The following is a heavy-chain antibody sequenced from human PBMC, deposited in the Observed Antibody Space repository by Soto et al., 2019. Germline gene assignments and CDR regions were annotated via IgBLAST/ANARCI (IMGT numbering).Heavy chain of an antibody. CDR1: GFTFSNAW. J-gene: IGHJ4*02. CDR2: IKSKTDGGTT. CDR3: TTGGDFLEWLLHPYYFDY. V-gene: IGHV3-15*01. D-gene: IGHD3-3*01. Sequence: GGSLRLSCAASGFTFSNAWMSWVRQAPGKGLEWVGRIKSKTDGGTTDYAAPVKGRFTISRDDSKNTLYLQMNSLKTEDTAVYYCTTGGDFLEWLLHPYYFDYWGQGTLVTVSS.